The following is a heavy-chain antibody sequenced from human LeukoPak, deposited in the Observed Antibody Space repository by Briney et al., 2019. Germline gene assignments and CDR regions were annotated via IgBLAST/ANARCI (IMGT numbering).Heavy chain of an antibody. V-gene: IGHV3-23*01. J-gene: IGHJ4*02. CDR2: ISGSDDNT. CDR3: ANDFDH. CDR1: GFTFNNYA. Sequence: GGSLRLSCAASGFTFNNYAMSWVRQAPGKGLEWVSTISGSDDNTYYADSVKGRFTISRDISKNTLYLQMNSLSADDTAVYYCANDFDHWGQGTLVTVSS.